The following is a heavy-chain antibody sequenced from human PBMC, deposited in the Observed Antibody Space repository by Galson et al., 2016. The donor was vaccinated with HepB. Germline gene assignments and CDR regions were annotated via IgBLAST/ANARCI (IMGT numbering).Heavy chain of an antibody. CDR3: ARLGREGCSTTTGYNAMDV. Sequence: QSGAEVKKPGESLKISCKGSGYNFATYWIGWVRQMPGKGLEWMGIIYLGDSDTRYSTSFQGQVTISADKSIRTAYLQWSSLKASDSAMYYCARLGREGCSTTTGYNAMDVWGQGTTVPVSS. CDR1: GYNFATYW. V-gene: IGHV5-51*01. D-gene: IGHD2-2*02. CDR2: IYLGDSDT. J-gene: IGHJ6*02.